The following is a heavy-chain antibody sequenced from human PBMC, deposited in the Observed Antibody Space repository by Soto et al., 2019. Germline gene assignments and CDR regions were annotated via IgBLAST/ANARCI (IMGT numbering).Heavy chain of an antibody. D-gene: IGHD6-13*01. V-gene: IGHV3-23*01. CDR3: AKDRLSSNWDGVAYYYYGMDV. Sequence: EVQLLESGGGLVQPGGSLRLSCAASGFTFSSYAMSWVRQAPGKGLEWVSAISGSGGSTYYADSVKGRFTISRDNSKNTLYLQMNSLRAEDTAVYYCAKDRLSSNWDGVAYYYYGMDVWGQGTTVTVSS. CDR2: ISGSGGST. CDR1: GFTFSSYA. J-gene: IGHJ6*02.